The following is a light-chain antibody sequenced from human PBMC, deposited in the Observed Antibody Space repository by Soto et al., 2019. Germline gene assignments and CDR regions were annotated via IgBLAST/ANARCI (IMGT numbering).Light chain of an antibody. Sequence: DIQMTQSPSSLSASVGDRVTISCRASQSISSRLAWYQQKPGKVPKVLIYAASTLQSGVPSRFSGSGSGTDFTLTISSLQPEDVATYYCQKYNSGPFTFGPGTKVDIK. CDR1: QSISSR. CDR2: AAS. J-gene: IGKJ3*01. CDR3: QKYNSGPFT. V-gene: IGKV1-27*01.